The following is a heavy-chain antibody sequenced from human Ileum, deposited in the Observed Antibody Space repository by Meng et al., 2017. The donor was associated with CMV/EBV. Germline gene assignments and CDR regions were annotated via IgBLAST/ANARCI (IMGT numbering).Heavy chain of an antibody. CDR3: ARGSGYSIYDD. V-gene: IGHV4-59*02. CDR2: ISYGDFT. J-gene: IGHJ4*02. Sequence: GSLRLSCTVTGASVSEYYCTWIRQSPGKGLEWLGYISYGDFTNYNPSLDSRVTISVDRSKNQCSLVLTSLSTADAATYYCARGSGYSIYDDWGQGTLVTV. D-gene: IGHD4-11*01. CDR1: GASVSEYY.